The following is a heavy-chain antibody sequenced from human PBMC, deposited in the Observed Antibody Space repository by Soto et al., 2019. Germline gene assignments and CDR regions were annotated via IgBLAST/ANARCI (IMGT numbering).Heavy chain of an antibody. Sequence: LRLSCAASGFTFNNFWMHWVRQVPGRGPEWVSRVNREGTSTTYADSVKGRFTISRDNAKNSFYLHMNNLRAEDTAVYFCAGMGLWGKLTDLWGQGTSVTVSS. J-gene: IGHJ4*02. V-gene: IGHV3-74*03. CDR1: GFTFNNFW. D-gene: IGHD7-27*01. CDR3: AGMGLWGKLTDL. CDR2: VNREGTST.